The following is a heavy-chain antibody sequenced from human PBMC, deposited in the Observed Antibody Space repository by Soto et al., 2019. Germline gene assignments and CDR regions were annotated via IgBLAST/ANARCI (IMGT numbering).Heavy chain of an antibody. V-gene: IGHV3-7*01. CDR2: IKQDGSEK. CDR1: GFTSSSHW. CDR3: ARGARDCTNGVWYIYYYYCMDV. Sequence: GGSLRLSCAATGFTSSSHWMSWVRQAPGKGLEWVTNIKQDGSEKYYVDSVKGRFTISRDNAKNSLYLQMNSLRAEDTAVYYCARGARDCTNGVWYIYYYYCMDVWGKGTTGTVSS. D-gene: IGHD2-8*01. J-gene: IGHJ6*03.